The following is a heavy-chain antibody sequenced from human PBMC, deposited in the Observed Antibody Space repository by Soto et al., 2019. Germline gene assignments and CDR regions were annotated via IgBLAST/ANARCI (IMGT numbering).Heavy chain of an antibody. J-gene: IGHJ6*02. CDR3: ARDPDSSGWPYSYYYYGMDV. Sequence: QVQLVQAGSEVKKPGASVKVSCKASGYTFTSYAMHWVRQAPGQRLEWMGWINAGNGNTKYSQKLQGRVTITRDTSASTAYMELGSLRSEDTAVYYCARDPDSSGWPYSYYYYGMDVWGQGTTVTGSS. CDR2: INAGNGNT. CDR1: GYTFTSYA. D-gene: IGHD6-19*01. V-gene: IGHV1-3*01.